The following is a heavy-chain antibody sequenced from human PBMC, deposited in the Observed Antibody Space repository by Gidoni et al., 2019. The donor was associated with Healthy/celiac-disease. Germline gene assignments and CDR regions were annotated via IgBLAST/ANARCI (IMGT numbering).Heavy chain of an antibody. CDR3: AKDRCSGGSCYFDY. D-gene: IGHD2-15*01. V-gene: IGHV3-23*01. CDR2: ISGSGGSP. Sequence: EVQLLESGGGLVQPGGSLRLSCEASGFTFSSYAMSWVRQAPGKGMEWVSAISGSGGSPYYADSVKGRFTISRDNSKNTLYLQMNSLRAEDTAVYYCAKDRCSGGSCYFDYWGQGTLVTVSS. J-gene: IGHJ4*02. CDR1: GFTFSSYA.